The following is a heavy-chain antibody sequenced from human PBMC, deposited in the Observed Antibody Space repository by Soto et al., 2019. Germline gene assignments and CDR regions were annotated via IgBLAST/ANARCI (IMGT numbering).Heavy chain of an antibody. CDR3: ARSPYCSTTSCYIRGFDY. CDR2: IYYSGST. CDR1: GGSISTFH. V-gene: IGHV4-59*01. D-gene: IGHD2-2*02. J-gene: IGHJ4*02. Sequence: SETLSLTCTVSGGSISTFHWSWIRQPPGKGLEWIGSIYYSGSTSYNPSLKSRVTISVDTSKNHFSLKLGSVTAADTAVYYCARSPYCSTTSCYIRGFDYWGQGTLVTVSS.